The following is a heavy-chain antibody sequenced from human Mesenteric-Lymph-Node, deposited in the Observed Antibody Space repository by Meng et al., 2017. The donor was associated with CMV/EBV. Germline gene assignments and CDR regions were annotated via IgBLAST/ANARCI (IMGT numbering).Heavy chain of an antibody. V-gene: IGHV3-30*02. Sequence: GGSLRLSCAASGFTFSVYGMHWVRQAPGKGLEWVAFIWFDGSQQYYADSGKGRFVISRDNSKNTVFLQMNSLSSEDAAVYYCATGSSGPYQLYLDFWGQGTLVTVSS. J-gene: IGHJ4*02. CDR3: ATGSSGPYQLYLDF. D-gene: IGHD1-26*01. CDR1: GFTFSVYG. CDR2: IWFDGSQQ.